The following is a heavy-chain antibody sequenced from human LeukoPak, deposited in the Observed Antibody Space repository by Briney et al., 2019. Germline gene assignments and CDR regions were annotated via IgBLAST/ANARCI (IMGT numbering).Heavy chain of an antibody. V-gene: IGHV3-30*18. CDR3: AKPTYQRGYSNGYDY. D-gene: IGHD5-18*01. Sequence: GRSLRLSCAASGFTFSSYVMHWVRQAPGKGLEWVAVTSYEGSNEYYGDSVKGRFTISRDNSKNTLYLQMNSLRAEDTAVYYCAKPTYQRGYSNGYDYWGQGTLVTVSS. CDR1: GFTFSSYV. CDR2: TSYEGSNE. J-gene: IGHJ4*02.